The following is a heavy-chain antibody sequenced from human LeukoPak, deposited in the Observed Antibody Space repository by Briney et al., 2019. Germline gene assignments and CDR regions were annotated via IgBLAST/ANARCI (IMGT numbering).Heavy chain of an antibody. J-gene: IGHJ4*02. D-gene: IGHD6-13*01. CDR1: GYSFTSYW. CDR3: ARHEGYSSSAEVY. Sequence: GEALRISCKGPGYSFTSYWISWGRQMPGKGLEWMGRIDPSDAYTNYSPSFQGHVTISSDKSIKTAYLQWSSLKASDTAMYYCARHEGYSSSAEVYWGQGTLVTVSS. V-gene: IGHV5-10-1*01. CDR2: IDPSDAYT.